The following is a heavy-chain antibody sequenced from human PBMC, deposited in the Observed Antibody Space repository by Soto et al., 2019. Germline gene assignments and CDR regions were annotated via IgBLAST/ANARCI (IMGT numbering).Heavy chain of an antibody. CDR2: ISYDGSNK. V-gene: IGHV3-30*18. Sequence: LRLSCAASGFTFSSYGMHWVRQAPGKGLEWVAVISYDGSNKYYADSVKGRFTISRDNSKNTLYLQMNSLRAEDTAVYYCAKGGTTVTHFDYWGQGTLVTVSS. CDR1: GFTFSSYG. D-gene: IGHD4-17*01. CDR3: AKGGTTVTHFDY. J-gene: IGHJ4*02.